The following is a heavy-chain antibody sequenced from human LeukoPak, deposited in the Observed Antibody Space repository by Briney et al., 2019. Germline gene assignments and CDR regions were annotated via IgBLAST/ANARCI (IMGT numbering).Heavy chain of an antibody. Sequence: SETLSLTCIVSGDSITSGSYYWSWIRQPPGKGLEWIGYIYYSGSTNYNPSLKSRVTISVDTSKNQFSLKLSSVTAADTAVYYCARGGDYGGNRAFDYWGQGTLVTVSS. CDR1: GDSITSGSYY. J-gene: IGHJ4*02. CDR3: ARGGDYGGNRAFDY. D-gene: IGHD4-23*01. V-gene: IGHV4-61*01. CDR2: IYYSGST.